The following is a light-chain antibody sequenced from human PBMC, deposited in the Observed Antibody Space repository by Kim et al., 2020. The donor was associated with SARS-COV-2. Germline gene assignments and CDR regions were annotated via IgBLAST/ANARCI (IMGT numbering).Light chain of an antibody. CDR3: QQYNNWPPMYT. CDR1: QSVSSN. J-gene: IGKJ2*01. V-gene: IGKV3-15*01. Sequence: SGERGPLSCRARQSVSSNLAWYQQKPGQAPRLLIYGASTRATGIPARFSGSGSGTEFTLTISSLQSEDFAVYYCQQYNNWPPMYTFGQGTKLEI. CDR2: GAS.